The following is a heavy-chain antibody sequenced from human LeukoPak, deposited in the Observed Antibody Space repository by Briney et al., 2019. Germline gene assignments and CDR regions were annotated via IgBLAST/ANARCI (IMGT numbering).Heavy chain of an antibody. J-gene: IGHJ4*02. CDR1: GFTFSIYA. D-gene: IGHD1-26*01. CDR3: AREEAPVGGSSFDY. Sequence: GGYLRLSCAASGFTFSIYAMHWVRQAPGKGLEHVSSISSGGVNTYYADSVRGRFTISRDNSKNTLYLHMGSLRAEDMAVYYCAREEAPVGGSSFDYWGQGTLVTVSS. CDR2: ISSGGVNT. V-gene: IGHV3-64*02.